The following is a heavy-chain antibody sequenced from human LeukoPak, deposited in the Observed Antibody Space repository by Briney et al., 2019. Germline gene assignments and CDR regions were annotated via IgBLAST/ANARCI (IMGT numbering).Heavy chain of an antibody. Sequence: SETLSLTCAVYGGSFSGYYWSWIRQPPGKGLEWIGEINHSGSTNYNPSLKSRVTISVDTSKNQFSLKLSSVTAADTAVYYCAMSVRSKNVLLFSPPPRNWGQGTLVTVSS. CDR3: AMSVRSKNVLLFSPPPRN. J-gene: IGHJ4*02. CDR1: GGSFSGYY. D-gene: IGHD3-10*02. CDR2: INHSGST. V-gene: IGHV4-34*01.